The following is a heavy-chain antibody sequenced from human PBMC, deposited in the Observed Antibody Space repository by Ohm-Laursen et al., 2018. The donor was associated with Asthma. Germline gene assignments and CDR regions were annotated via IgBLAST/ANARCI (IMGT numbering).Heavy chain of an antibody. CDR2: ISFDGSNK. CDR3: AKDVLGFVAAAQD. V-gene: IGHV3-30*18. J-gene: IGHJ4*02. D-gene: IGHD6-13*01. CDR1: GFTFNSYG. Sequence: SLRLSCSASGFTFNSYGIHWVRQAPGKGLEWVAVISFDGSNKYYADSVKGRFTISRDNSKNKLYLQMNSLRAEDTAIYYCAKDVLGFVAAAQDWGQGTLVTVSS.